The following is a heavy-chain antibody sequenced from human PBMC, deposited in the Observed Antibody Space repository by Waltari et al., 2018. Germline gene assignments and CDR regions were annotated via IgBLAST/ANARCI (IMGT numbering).Heavy chain of an antibody. Sequence: QVQLQQWGAGLLKPSETLSLTCAVSGGSFSGYSWSWIRPPPGKGLGWIGEINHSGSTNYNPSLKSRVTISVDTSKNQFSLKLSSVTAADTAVYYCARARRTGTTRGPDYWGQGTLVTVSS. D-gene: IGHD1-7*01. J-gene: IGHJ4*02. CDR3: ARARRTGTTRGPDY. CDR1: GGSFSGYS. CDR2: INHSGST. V-gene: IGHV4-34*01.